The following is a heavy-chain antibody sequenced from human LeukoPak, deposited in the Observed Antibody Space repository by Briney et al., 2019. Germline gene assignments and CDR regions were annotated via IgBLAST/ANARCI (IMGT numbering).Heavy chain of an antibody. Sequence: SVKVSFKASGGTFRSYAISWVRQAPGQGLEWMGGIIPIFGTANYAQKFQGRVTITADESTSTAYMELSSLRSEDTAVYYCAREQGYRYGYGDFDYWGQGTLVTVSS. CDR2: IIPIFGTA. J-gene: IGHJ4*02. D-gene: IGHD5-18*01. CDR3: AREQGYRYGYGDFDY. CDR1: GGTFRSYA. V-gene: IGHV1-69*01.